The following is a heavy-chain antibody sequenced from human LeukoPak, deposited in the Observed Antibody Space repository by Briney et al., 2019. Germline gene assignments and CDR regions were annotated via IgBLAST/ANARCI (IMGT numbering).Heavy chain of an antibody. V-gene: IGHV1-2*02. Sequence: ASVKVSCKASGYTFTDQYIHWVRQAPGQELEWIGWIDPKSGATDYAQMFQGRVTMTRDTSISTAYMDLSRLTTDDTAVYYCARVDVHYRAVDGGPLDPWGQGTLVTVSS. CDR1: GYTFTDQY. CDR3: ARVDVHYRAVDGGPLDP. CDR2: IDPKSGAT. D-gene: IGHD6-19*01. J-gene: IGHJ5*02.